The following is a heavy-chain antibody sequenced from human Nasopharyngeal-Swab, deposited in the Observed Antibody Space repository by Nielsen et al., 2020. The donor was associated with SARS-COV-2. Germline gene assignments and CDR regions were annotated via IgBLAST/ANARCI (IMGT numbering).Heavy chain of an antibody. V-gene: IGHV1-46*01. CDR2: INPSGGST. D-gene: IGHD3-9*01. CDR3: ARDQRYFGPYYLDY. J-gene: IGHJ4*02. CDR1: GYTFTRYY. Sequence: ASVKVSCKASGYTFTRYYIPWVRHAPAQGLEWMGIINPSGGSTNYAQTFQGRVTMTRDTSTSTVYMELSSLRSEDTAVYYCARDQRYFGPYYLDYWGQGTLVTVSS.